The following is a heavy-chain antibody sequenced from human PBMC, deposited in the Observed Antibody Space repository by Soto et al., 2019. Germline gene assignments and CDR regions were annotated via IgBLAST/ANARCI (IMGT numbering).Heavy chain of an antibody. CDR1: GFTFSSYG. J-gene: IGHJ4*02. Sequence: QVQLVESGGGVVQPGRSLRLSCAASGFTFSSYGMHWVRQAPGKGLEWVAVIWYDGSNKYYADSVKGRFTISRDNSKNTLDLQMNSLRAEDTAVYYCAREVYGDYAYDYWGQGTLVTVSS. V-gene: IGHV3-33*01. CDR2: IWYDGSNK. D-gene: IGHD4-17*01. CDR3: AREVYGDYAYDY.